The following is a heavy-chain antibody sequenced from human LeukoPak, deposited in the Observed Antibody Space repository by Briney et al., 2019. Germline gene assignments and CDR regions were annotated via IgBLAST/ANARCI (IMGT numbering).Heavy chain of an antibody. CDR3: ARHNRDWYPDY. D-gene: IGHD3/OR15-3a*01. Sequence: SETLSLTCTVSGGSISSYYWNWIRQPPGKGLEWIGYIYYSGSTNYNPSLKSRVTISVDTSKNQFSLKLSSVTAADTAVYYCARHNRDWYPDYWGQGTLVTVSS. J-gene: IGHJ4*02. CDR2: IYYSGST. V-gene: IGHV4-59*08. CDR1: GGSISSYY.